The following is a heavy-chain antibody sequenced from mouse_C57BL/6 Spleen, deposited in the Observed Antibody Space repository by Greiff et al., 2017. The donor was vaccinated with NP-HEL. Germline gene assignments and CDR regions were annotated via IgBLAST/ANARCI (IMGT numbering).Heavy chain of an antibody. D-gene: IGHD4-1*01. J-gene: IGHJ1*03. CDR2: INSDGGST. Sequence: EVKLMESGGGLVQPGESLKLSCESSEYEFPSHDMSWVRQTPEKRLELVAAINSDGGSTYYPDTMERRFIISRDKSKKTLYLQMSSLRSEDTALYYCARQPAGTGYFDVWGTGTTVTVSS. CDR1: EYEFPSHD. V-gene: IGHV5-2*01. CDR3: ARQPAGTGYFDV.